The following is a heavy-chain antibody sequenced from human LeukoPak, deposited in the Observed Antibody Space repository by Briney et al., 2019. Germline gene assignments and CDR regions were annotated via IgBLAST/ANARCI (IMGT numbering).Heavy chain of an antibody. CDR2: ISVRSNYI. Sequence: GGSLRLSCAASGYTFSSFSINWVRQAPGKGLEWVSSISVRSNYIYYADSVRGRFSISRDDARDSLYLQMNSLRAEDTAVYYCVRLRRNSDTSGYYYYYDFWGQGTLVTVYS. CDR3: VRLRRNSDTSGYYYYYDF. CDR1: GYTFSSFS. J-gene: IGHJ4*02. V-gene: IGHV3-21*01. D-gene: IGHD3-22*01.